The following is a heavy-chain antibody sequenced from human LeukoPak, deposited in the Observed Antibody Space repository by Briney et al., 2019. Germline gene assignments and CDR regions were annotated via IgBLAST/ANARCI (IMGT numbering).Heavy chain of an antibody. D-gene: IGHD3-22*01. CDR3: ARTDSSGYYYWFDP. CDR1: GGSISTYY. J-gene: IGHJ5*02. CDR2: IYYSGST. V-gene: IGHV4-59*08. Sequence: SETLFLTCTVSGGSISTYYWSWIRQPPGKGLEWIGYIYYSGSTNYNPSLKSRVTTSVDTSKNQFSLKLSSVTAADTAVYYCARTDSSGYYYWFDPWGQGTLVTVSS.